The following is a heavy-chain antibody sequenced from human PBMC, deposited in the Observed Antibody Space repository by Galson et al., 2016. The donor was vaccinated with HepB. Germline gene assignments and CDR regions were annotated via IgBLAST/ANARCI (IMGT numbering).Heavy chain of an antibody. CDR1: GGSISRGVYY. CDR2: IDNSGST. Sequence: TLSLTCSVSGGSISRGVYYWNWIRQHPGKGLEWIGYIDNSGSTYYNPSLERRIALPVDTSQNQFSLNLTSVTAADTAVYYCARGTSSPYYDILTGPSPWFDPWGQGTLVTVSS. J-gene: IGHJ5*02. V-gene: IGHV4-31*03. CDR3: ARGTSSPYYDILTGPSPWFDP. D-gene: IGHD3-9*01.